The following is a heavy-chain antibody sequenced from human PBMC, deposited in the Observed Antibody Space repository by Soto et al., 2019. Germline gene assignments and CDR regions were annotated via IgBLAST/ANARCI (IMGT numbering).Heavy chain of an antibody. V-gene: IGHV2-5*02. CDR3: AQRGSSGHFDY. CDR1: GFSLSTFGVA. CDR2: IYWDDDK. J-gene: IGHJ4*02. D-gene: IGHD3-22*01. Sequence: SCPTLVKPTQTLTLTCTFSGFSLSTFGVAVGWIRQPPGKALEWLALIYWDDDKHYSASLKSRLTVTKDTSKNQVVITMTNMDPVDTATYFCAQRGSSGHFDYWGQGTLVTVSS.